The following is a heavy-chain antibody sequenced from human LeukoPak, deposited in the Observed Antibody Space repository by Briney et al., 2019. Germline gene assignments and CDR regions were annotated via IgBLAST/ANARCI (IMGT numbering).Heavy chain of an antibody. Sequence: SETLSLTCAVYGGSFSGYYWGWIRQPPGKGLEWIGEINHSGSTNYNPSLKSRVTISVDTSKNQFSLKLSSVTAADTAVYYCARLPIYGSGSYAGFDYWAREPWSPSPQ. J-gene: IGHJ4*02. CDR1: GGSFSGYY. CDR2: INHSGST. CDR3: ARLPIYGSGSYAGFDY. V-gene: IGHV4-34*01. D-gene: IGHD3-10*01.